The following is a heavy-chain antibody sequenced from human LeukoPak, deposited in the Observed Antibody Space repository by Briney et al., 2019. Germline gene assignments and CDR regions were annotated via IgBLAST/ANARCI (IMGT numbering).Heavy chain of an antibody. Sequence: SETLSLTCTVSGVSINDYYWTWIRQPAGKGLEWIGQIYPSESPKYNPSLESRVTMSVDTSKKHFSLQLTFVTVADTGVYYCARRASGTGWSFDSWGQGTQVTVSS. V-gene: IGHV4-4*07. D-gene: IGHD6-19*01. CDR3: ARRASGTGWSFDS. CDR2: IYPSESP. CDR1: GVSINDYY. J-gene: IGHJ4*02.